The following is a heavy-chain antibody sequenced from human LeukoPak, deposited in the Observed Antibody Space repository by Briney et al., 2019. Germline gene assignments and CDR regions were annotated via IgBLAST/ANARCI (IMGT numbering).Heavy chain of an antibody. CDR2: INPSGSA. CDR3: ARGRHDITMIVVVMTSVSYYLDV. Sequence: PSETLSLTCAVYGGSFSGYHWTWIRQSPGKGLEWIGDINPSGSAYYNPSLKSRLTISVDTSKNQFSLKLRSVTAADTAVYYCARGRHDITMIVVVMTSVSYYLDVWGKGTTVTVS. J-gene: IGHJ6*03. V-gene: IGHV4-34*01. D-gene: IGHD3-22*01. CDR1: GGSFSGYH.